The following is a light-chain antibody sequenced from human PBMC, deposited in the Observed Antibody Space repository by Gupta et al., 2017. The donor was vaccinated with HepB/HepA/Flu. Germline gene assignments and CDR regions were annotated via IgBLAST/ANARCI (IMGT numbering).Light chain of an antibody. CDR2: GAS. CDR1: QSVSTSY. J-gene: IGKJ5*01. V-gene: IGKV3-20*01. CDR3: QQDDNSPIT. Sequence: EIVLTQSPGTLSLSPGERATLSCRASQSVSTSYLAWYQQKPGQAPRLLIYGASSRATGIPDRFSGSGSGTDFTLTISGLEPEDFAVYYCQQDDNSPITFGQGTRLEIK.